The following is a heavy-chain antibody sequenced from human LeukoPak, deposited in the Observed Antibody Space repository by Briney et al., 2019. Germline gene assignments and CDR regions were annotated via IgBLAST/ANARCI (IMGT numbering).Heavy chain of an antibody. J-gene: IGHJ4*02. D-gene: IGHD5-24*01. V-gene: IGHV3-48*02. CDR2: ITNTDNGNAI. CDR1: GFTFSNYV. Sequence: GGSLRLSCAASGFTFSNYVMSWVRQAPGKGLEWVSYITNTDNGNAIYYADSVKGRFTISRDNAKNSLFLQMNSLRDEDTAVYYCARASFQRWLQLGGDWGQGTLVTVSS. CDR3: ARASFQRWLQLGGD.